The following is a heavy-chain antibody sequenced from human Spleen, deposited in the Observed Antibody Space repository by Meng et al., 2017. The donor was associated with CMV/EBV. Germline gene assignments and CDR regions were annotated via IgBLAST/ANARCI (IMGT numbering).Heavy chain of an antibody. D-gene: IGHD2-8*01. J-gene: IGHJ6*02. CDR1: GASISGSNYY. CDR3: AREGYGTNGPTLRMDV. V-gene: IGHV4-39*07. Sequence: SETLSLTCTVPGASISGSNYYWGWIRQPPGKGLEWIASIYYSGSTYYNPSLKSRVTISVDTSKNQFSLKLSSVTAADTAVYYCAREGYGTNGPTLRMDVWGQGTTVTVSS. CDR2: IYYSGST.